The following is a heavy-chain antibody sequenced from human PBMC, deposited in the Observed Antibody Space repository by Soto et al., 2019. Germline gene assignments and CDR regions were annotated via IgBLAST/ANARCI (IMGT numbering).Heavy chain of an antibody. Sequence: GGSLRLSCAASGFTFSRYGMNWVRQAPGKGLELVSSISGLSSYIYYADSVKGRFTVSRDNAKNSLYVQMNSLRAEDTAVYYCAKYCSSDVCFDYWGQGTLVTVSS. CDR1: GFTFSRYG. J-gene: IGHJ4*02. CDR2: ISGLSSYI. V-gene: IGHV3-21*06. D-gene: IGHD2-8*01. CDR3: AKYCSSDVCFDY.